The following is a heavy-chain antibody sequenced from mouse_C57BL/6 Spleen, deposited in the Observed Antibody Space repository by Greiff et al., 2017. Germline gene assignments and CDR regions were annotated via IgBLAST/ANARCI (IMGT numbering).Heavy chain of an antibody. J-gene: IGHJ4*01. D-gene: IGHD1-1*01. CDR3: ARHEGPYYYGSSHYAMDY. V-gene: IGHV1-62-2*01. CDR1: GYTFTEYT. Sequence: VQLQQSGAELVKPGASVKLSCKASGYTFTEYTIHWVKQRSGQGLEWIGWFYPGSGSIKYNEKFKDKATLTADKSSSTVYMELSRLTSEDSAVYFCARHEGPYYYGSSHYAMDYWGQGTSVTVSS. CDR2: FYPGSGSI.